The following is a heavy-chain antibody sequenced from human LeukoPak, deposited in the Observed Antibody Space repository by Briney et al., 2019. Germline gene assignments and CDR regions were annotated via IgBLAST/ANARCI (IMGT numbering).Heavy chain of an antibody. V-gene: IGHV4-39*07. CDR1: GGSISSTSYY. J-gene: IGHJ5*02. CDR3: ARLGSGYPFWFDP. CDR2: IYHSGST. Sequence: PSETLSLTCAVSGGSISSTSYYWGWIRQPPGKGLEWIGSIYHSGSTYYNPSLKSRVTISVDTSKNQFSLKLSSVTAADTAVYYCARLGSGYPFWFDPWGQGTLVTVSS. D-gene: IGHD5-12*01.